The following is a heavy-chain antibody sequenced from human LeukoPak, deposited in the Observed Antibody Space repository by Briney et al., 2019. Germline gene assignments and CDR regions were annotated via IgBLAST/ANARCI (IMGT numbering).Heavy chain of an antibody. D-gene: IGHD4/OR15-4a*01. Sequence: GGSLRLSCAASGFTFSSYAMSWVRQAPGKGLEWVPGISGGGANTYYADSVKGRFAISRDNSKNTLYLQMNSLGAEDTAVYYCAKGPAKGSPYYFDYWGQGTLVTVSS. CDR1: GFTFSSYA. CDR3: AKGPAKGSPYYFDY. J-gene: IGHJ4*02. V-gene: IGHV3-23*01. CDR2: ISGGGANT.